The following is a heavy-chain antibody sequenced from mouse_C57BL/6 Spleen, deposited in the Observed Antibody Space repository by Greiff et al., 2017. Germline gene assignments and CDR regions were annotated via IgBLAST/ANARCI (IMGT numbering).Heavy chain of an antibody. CDR2: INPGSGGT. CDR1: GYAFTNYL. D-gene: IGHD1-1*01. Sequence: QVQLQQSGAELVRPGTSVKVSCKASGYAFTNYLIEWVKQRPGQGLEWSGVINPGSGGTNYNEKFKGKATLTADKSSSTAYMQLSSLTSEDSAVYFCARGYYGSRGFAYWGQGTLVTVSA. CDR3: ARGYYGSRGFAY. J-gene: IGHJ3*01. V-gene: IGHV1-54*01.